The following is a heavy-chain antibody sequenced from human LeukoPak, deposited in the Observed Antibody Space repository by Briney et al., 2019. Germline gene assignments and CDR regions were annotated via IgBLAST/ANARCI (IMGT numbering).Heavy chain of an antibody. J-gene: IGHJ6*03. CDR2: IKQDGSEA. CDR1: GFTFSSYG. Sequence: GGSLRLSCAASGFTFSSYGMHWVRQAPGKGLEWVANIKQDGSEAYYVYSVKGRFTVSRDNAKNSLYLQLNSLGAEDTAVYYCASRYCTIPACRASSYHCMDNWGKGTTVTVSS. CDR3: ASRYCTIPACRASSYHCMDN. V-gene: IGHV3-7*01. D-gene: IGHD2-8*01.